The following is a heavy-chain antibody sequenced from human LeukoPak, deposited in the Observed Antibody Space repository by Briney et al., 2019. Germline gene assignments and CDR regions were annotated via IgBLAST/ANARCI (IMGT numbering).Heavy chain of an antibody. CDR1: GFTFSSYA. Sequence: GGSLRLSCAASGFTFSSYAMSWVRQAPGKGLEWVSAISGSGGSTYYADSVKGRFTISRDNAKNSLYLQMNSLRAEDTAVYYCARGGEMATIPDYWGQGTLVTVSS. D-gene: IGHD5-24*01. CDR2: ISGSGGST. V-gene: IGHV3-23*01. J-gene: IGHJ4*02. CDR3: ARGGEMATIPDY.